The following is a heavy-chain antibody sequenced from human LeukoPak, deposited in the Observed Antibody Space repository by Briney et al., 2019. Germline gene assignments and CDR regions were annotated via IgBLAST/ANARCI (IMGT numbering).Heavy chain of an antibody. CDR3: ARGDSSGWYDY. V-gene: IGHV1-46*01. D-gene: IGHD6-19*01. Sequence: GASVKVSCKASGYTFTSYYMHWVRQAPGQGLEWMGIINPSGGSTSYAQKFQGRVTMTRDTSTTTAYMELRSLRSDDTAVYYCARGDSSGWYDYWGQGTLVTVSS. J-gene: IGHJ4*02. CDR2: INPSGGST. CDR1: GYTFTSYY.